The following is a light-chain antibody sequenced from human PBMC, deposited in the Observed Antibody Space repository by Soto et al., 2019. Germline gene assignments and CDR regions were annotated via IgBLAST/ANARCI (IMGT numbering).Light chain of an antibody. CDR3: SSYAGSNNHVV. J-gene: IGLJ2*01. CDR2: EVN. Sequence: QSALTQPPSASGSPGQSVTISCTGTSSDVGGYNYVSWYQQHPGKAPKLMIYEVNKRPSGVPDRFSGSKSANTASLTVSGLQAEDEADYYCSSYAGSNNHVVFGGGTKLTVL. V-gene: IGLV2-8*01. CDR1: SSDVGGYNY.